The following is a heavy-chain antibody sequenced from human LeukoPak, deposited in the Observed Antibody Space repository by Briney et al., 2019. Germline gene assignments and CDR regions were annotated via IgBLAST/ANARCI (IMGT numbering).Heavy chain of an antibody. D-gene: IGHD3-16*01. CDR2: VNPNSGTT. CDR1: GYTFNTYD. V-gene: IGHV1-8*02. CDR3: ARGAHRPVTYLGRPGVYYYYLDV. J-gene: IGHJ6*03. Sequence: ASVKVSCKASGYTFNTYDMYWVRQTTGQGLEWLGWVNPNSGTTDYAQKFRDRITITRDTSVSTAYMELSTLTSEDTAVYYCARGAHRPVTYLGRPGVYYYYLDVWGEGTTVTVSS.